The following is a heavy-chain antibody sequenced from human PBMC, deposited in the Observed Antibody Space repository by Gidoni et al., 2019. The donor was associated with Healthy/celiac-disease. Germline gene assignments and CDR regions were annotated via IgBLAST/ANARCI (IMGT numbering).Heavy chain of an antibody. CDR2: IYTSGST. CDR3: ARAAGGSYLKGYWYFDL. D-gene: IGHD1-26*01. V-gene: IGHV4-61*02. Sequence: QVQLQESGPGLVKPSQTLSLTCTVSGGSIRSGSYYWSWIRQPAGQGLEWIGRIYTSGSTNYNPSLKSRVTMSVDTSKNQFSLKLSSVTAADTAVYYCARAAGGSYLKGYWYFDLWGRGTLVTVSS. CDR1: GGSIRSGSYY. J-gene: IGHJ2*01.